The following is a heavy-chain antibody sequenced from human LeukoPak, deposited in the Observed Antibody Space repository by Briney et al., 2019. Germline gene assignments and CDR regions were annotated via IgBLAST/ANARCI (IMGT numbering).Heavy chain of an antibody. V-gene: IGHV4-31*03. CDR2: IYYSGST. CDR3: ARRRVVVASTDGASGAIDI. CDR1: GGSISSGGYY. Sequence: PSQTLSLTCTVSGGSISSGGYYWSWIRQHPGKGLEWIGYIYYSGSTYYNPSLKSRVTISVDTSKNQFSLKLSSVTAADTAVYFCARRRVVVASTDGASGAIDIWGQGTMVTVSS. J-gene: IGHJ3*02. D-gene: IGHD2-15*01.